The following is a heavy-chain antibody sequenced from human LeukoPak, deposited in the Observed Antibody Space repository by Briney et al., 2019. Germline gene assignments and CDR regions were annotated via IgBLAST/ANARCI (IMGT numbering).Heavy chain of an antibody. J-gene: IGHJ4*02. Sequence: GASVKVSCKASSYTFSRYGISWVRQAPGQGLEWMGWISGYNGNTDYAQKLQGRVTMTTDTSTSTAYMELRSLTSDDTAVYYWARGGGYGDYWGKGILVTVSS. CDR2: ISGYNGNT. CDR3: ARGGGYGDY. V-gene: IGHV1-18*01. CDR1: SYTFSRYG. D-gene: IGHD3-16*01.